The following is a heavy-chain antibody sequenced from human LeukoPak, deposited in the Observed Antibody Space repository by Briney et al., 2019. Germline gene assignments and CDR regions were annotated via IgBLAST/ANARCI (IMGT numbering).Heavy chain of an antibody. Sequence: QPGRSLRLSCTASGFTFSSYGMHWVRQAPGKGLEWVAFIRYDESNKYYADSVKGRITISRDNSKNMVYLQMNSLRTEDTAVYFCAKEVYRQQVIQNWGQGTLVTVSS. CDR3: AKEVYRQQVIQN. CDR1: GFTFSSYG. CDR2: IRYDESNK. J-gene: IGHJ4*02. D-gene: IGHD6-13*01. V-gene: IGHV3-30*02.